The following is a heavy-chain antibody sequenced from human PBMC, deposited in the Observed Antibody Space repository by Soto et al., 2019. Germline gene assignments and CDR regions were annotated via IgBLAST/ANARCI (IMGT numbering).Heavy chain of an antibody. CDR1: GCTCISYA. J-gene: IGHJ4*02. V-gene: IGHV3-23*01. CDR2: ISGSGGST. CDR3: AKEKKIAVAGPADY. Sequence: GGSLRLSCASSGCTCISYAMSLVRQAPGKGLEWVSAISGSGGSTYYADSVKGRLTISRDNSKNTLYLQMNSLRAEDTAVYYCAKEKKIAVAGPADYWGQGTLVTVSS. D-gene: IGHD6-19*01.